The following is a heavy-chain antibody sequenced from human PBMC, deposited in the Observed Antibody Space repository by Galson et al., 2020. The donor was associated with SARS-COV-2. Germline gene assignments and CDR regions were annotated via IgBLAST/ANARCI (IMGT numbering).Heavy chain of an antibody. CDR1: GGSLSGSY. CDR2: TDHSGNA. CDR3: ARNPSGPVDYDY. J-gene: IGHJ4*02. V-gene: IGHV4-34*01. Sequence: SETLSLTCGVYGGSLSGSYWAWIRQSPGKGLEWIGDTDHSGNANCKSSLKSRVTISIDTSNKQFSLKLTSVTAADTAVYYCARNPSGPVDYDYWGQGTLVTVSS. D-gene: IGHD2-15*01.